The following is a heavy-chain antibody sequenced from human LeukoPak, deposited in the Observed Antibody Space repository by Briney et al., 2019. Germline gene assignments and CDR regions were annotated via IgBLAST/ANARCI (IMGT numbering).Heavy chain of an antibody. CDR3: VREMDGEYASGTLFDL. V-gene: IGHV3-11*01. Sequence: GSLRLSCAASHFVFSDHYMSWVRQAPGKGLEWVAYISSGGDSILYADSVRGRFAISRDNAKNSLYLQINSLRVEDTAVYYCVREMDGEYASGTLFDLWGRGNMVTVSS. J-gene: IGHJ4*02. CDR1: HFVFSDHY. D-gene: IGHD3-10*01. CDR2: ISSGGDSI.